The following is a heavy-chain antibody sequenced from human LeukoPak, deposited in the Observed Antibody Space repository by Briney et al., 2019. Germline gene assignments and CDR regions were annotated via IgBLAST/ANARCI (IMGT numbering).Heavy chain of an antibody. V-gene: IGHV1-8*01. CDR3: ARGARRYCSGGSGLSG. CDR2: MNPNSGNT. J-gene: IGHJ4*02. D-gene: IGHD2-15*01. Sequence: ASVTVSCKASGYTFTSYDINWVRQATGQGLEWMGWMNPNSGNTGYAQKFQDRATLTRNTHIRTAYMEPSSLGAEDAAVYYCARGARRYCSGGSGLSGWGQGTLVTVS. CDR1: GYTFTSYD.